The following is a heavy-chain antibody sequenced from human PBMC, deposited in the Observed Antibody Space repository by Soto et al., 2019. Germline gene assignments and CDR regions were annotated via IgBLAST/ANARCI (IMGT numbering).Heavy chain of an antibody. V-gene: IGHV4-61*01. CDR3: ARAPRGYSYGHYFDY. CDR1: GGSVSSGSYY. D-gene: IGHD5-18*01. CDR2: IYYSGST. J-gene: IGHJ4*02. Sequence: PSETLSLTCTVSGGSVSSGSYYWSWIRQPPGKGLEWIGYIYYSGSTNYNPSLKSRATISVDTSKNQFSLKLSSVTAADTAVYYCARAPRGYSYGHYFDYWGQGTLVTVSS.